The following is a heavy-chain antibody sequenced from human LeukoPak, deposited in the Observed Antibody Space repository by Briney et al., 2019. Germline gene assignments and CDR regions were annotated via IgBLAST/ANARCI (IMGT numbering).Heavy chain of an antibody. D-gene: IGHD1-26*01. V-gene: IGHV3-66*01. CDR1: GFTFSNAW. CDR3: ARGGSYLSAFDI. CDR2: IYSGGST. Sequence: GGSLRLSCAASGFTFSNAWMSWVRQAPGKGLEWVSVIYSGGSTYYADSVKGRFTISRDNSKNTLYLQMNSLRAEDTAVYYCARGGSYLSAFDIWGQGTMVTVSS. J-gene: IGHJ3*02.